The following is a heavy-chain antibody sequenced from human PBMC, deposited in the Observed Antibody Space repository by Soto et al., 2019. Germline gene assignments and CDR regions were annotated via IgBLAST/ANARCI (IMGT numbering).Heavy chain of an antibody. Sequence: PGESLEISCKGSGYSFTSYWIGWVRQMPGKGLEWMGIIYPGDSDTRYSPSFQGQVTISADKSISTAYLQWSSLKASDTAMYYCARHYCSSTSCYPVYYYFYAMDVWGHGTTVTVSS. CDR1: GYSFTSYW. V-gene: IGHV5-51*01. CDR2: IYPGDSDT. D-gene: IGHD2-2*01. J-gene: IGHJ6*02. CDR3: ARHYCSSTSCYPVYYYFYAMDV.